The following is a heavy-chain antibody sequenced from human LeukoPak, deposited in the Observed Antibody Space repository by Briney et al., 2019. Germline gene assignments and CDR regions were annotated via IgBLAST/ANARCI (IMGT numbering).Heavy chain of an antibody. CDR1: GGTFSSYA. V-gene: IGHV1-69*13. D-gene: IGHD3-22*01. J-gene: IGHJ3*02. Sequence: SVKVSCKASGGTFSSYAISWVRQAPGQGLEWMGGIIPIFGTANYAQKFQGRVTITADESTSTAYMELSSLRSEDTAVYYCARSSDYYDSSGYGAFDIWGQGTMATVSS. CDR3: ARSSDYYDSSGYGAFDI. CDR2: IIPIFGTA.